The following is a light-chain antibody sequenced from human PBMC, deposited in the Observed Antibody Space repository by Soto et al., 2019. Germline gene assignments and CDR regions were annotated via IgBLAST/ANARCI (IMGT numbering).Light chain of an antibody. J-gene: IGKJ4*01. V-gene: IGKV3-20*01. CDR3: QQYGSSPVT. Sequence: EIVLTQSPGTLSLSPGERATLSCRASQSVSNKYLAWYQQKAGQAPSLLIYGASRMATGTPERFSGSGSGTDFTLTISRLEPEDFAVYYCQQYGSSPVTFGGGTKVEIK. CDR2: GAS. CDR1: QSVSNKY.